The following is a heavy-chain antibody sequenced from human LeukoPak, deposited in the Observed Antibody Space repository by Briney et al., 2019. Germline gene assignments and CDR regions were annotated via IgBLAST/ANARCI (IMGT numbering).Heavy chain of an antibody. Sequence: GGSLRLSCAASGFTFSNAWMSWVRQAPGKGLEWVGRIKSKTDGGTTDYAAPVKGRFTISRDDSKNMLYLQMNSLKTEDTAVYYCTRSIHYYDSSGYGYYYCYYMDVWGKGTTVTVSS. D-gene: IGHD3-22*01. CDR1: GFTFSNAW. CDR3: TRSIHYYDSSGYGYYYCYYMDV. CDR2: IKSKTDGGTT. J-gene: IGHJ6*03. V-gene: IGHV3-15*01.